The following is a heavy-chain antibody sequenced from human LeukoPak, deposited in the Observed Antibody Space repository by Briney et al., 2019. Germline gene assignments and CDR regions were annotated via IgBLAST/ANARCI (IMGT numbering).Heavy chain of an antibody. Sequence: GGSLRLSCGVSGFTFSSYWMSWVRQAPGKGLEWVANIKQDGSEKYYVDSVKGRFTISRDNAKNSLYLQMNSLRAEDTAVYYCARALNGYSYGYYDYWGQGTLVTVSS. CDR3: ARALNGYSYGYYDY. CDR2: IKQDGSEK. V-gene: IGHV3-7*01. D-gene: IGHD5-18*01. CDR1: GFTFSSYW. J-gene: IGHJ4*02.